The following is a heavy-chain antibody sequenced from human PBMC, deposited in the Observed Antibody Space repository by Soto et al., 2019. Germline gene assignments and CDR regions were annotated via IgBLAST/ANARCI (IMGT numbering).Heavy chain of an antibody. D-gene: IGHD5-12*01. CDR1: GYTFTSYD. V-gene: IGHV1-8*01. CDR2: MNPNSGNT. J-gene: IGHJ6*03. CDR3: AKDGEYSGYGIPKGYYYYYMDV. Sequence: ASVKVSCKSSGYTFTSYDINWVRQATGQGLEWMGWMNPNSGNTGYAQKFQGRVTMTRNTSISTAYMELSSLRSEDTAVYYCAKDGEYSGYGIPKGYYYYYMDVWGKGTTVTVSS.